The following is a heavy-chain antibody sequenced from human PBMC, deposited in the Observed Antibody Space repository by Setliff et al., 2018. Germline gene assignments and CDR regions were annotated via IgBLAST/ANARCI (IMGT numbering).Heavy chain of an antibody. CDR1: GYSISSGYY. J-gene: IGHJ4*02. Sequence: PSETLSLTCAVSGYSISSGYYWGWIRQPPGKGLEWIGSIYHSGSTYYNPSLKSRVTMSVDRSKNQFSLNLRAMTAADTAVYYCAREGGGSGWTPDSWGQGTLVTVSS. D-gene: IGHD6-19*01. CDR2: IYHSGST. V-gene: IGHV4-38-2*02. CDR3: AREGGGSGWTPDS.